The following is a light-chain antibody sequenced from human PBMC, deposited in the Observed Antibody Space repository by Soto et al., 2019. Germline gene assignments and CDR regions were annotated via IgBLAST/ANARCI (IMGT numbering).Light chain of an antibody. CDR1: QDIRND. Sequence: DIQMTQSPSSLSASVGDRVTITCRPSQDIRNDLGWFQVKPGKAPKSLIYAASRLQSGVPARFSGSGSGTDFTLTISRLEPEDFAVYYCQQYGSSGTFGQGTKVDIK. V-gene: IGKV1-17*01. CDR2: AAS. J-gene: IGKJ1*01. CDR3: QQYGSSGT.